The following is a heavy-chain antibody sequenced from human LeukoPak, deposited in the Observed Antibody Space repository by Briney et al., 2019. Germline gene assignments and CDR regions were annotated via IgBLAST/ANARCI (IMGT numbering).Heavy chain of an antibody. CDR2: VSGNGEMT. Sequence: GGSLRLSCAASGLTFSSAVMAWVRQCPGKGLEWVASVSGNGEMTYYTDSVKGRFAISRDNSRNTLFLQLSGLTFDDTARYYCAKVDIVGSRKPGMDVWGQGTTVAVSS. D-gene: IGHD2-21*01. J-gene: IGHJ6*02. CDR3: AKVDIVGSRKPGMDV. CDR1: GLTFSSAV. V-gene: IGHV3-23*01.